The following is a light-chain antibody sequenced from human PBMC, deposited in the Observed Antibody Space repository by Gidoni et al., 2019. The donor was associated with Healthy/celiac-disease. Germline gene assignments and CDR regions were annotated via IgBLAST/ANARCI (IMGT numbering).Light chain of an antibody. CDR2: GAS. J-gene: IGKJ1*01. V-gene: IGKV3-15*01. CDR3: QQYNNWPPWT. Sequence: EIGMTQSPATLSVSPGERATLSCRASQSVGSNLAWYQQKPGQAPRLLIYGASTRATGIPARFSGSGSGTEFTLTISSLQSEDFAVYYCQQYNNWPPWTFGQGTKVEIK. CDR1: QSVGSN.